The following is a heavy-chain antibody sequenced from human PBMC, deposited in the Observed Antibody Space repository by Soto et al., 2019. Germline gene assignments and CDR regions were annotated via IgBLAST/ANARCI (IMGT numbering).Heavy chain of an antibody. CDR2: ISHSGST. D-gene: IGHD2-2*01. V-gene: IGHV4-4*02. CDR3: ASKTVVVPGQF. J-gene: IGHJ4*02. CDR1: GGSVSSTMW. Sequence: SETLSLTCAVSGGSVSSTMWWSWVRQPPGKGLEWIGEISHSGSTDYNPTLRTRITISLDKSRNQISLELNSVTVADTAVYYCASKTVVVPGQFWGQGTLVTVSS.